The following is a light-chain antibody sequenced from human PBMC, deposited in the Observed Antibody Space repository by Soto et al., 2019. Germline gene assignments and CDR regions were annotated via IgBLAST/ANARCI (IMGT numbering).Light chain of an antibody. CDR1: SSDVVGYNY. CDR2: DVS. CDR3: SSYTTSNTRQIV. V-gene: IGLV2-14*03. J-gene: IGLJ1*01. Sequence: QSVLTQPASVSGSPGQSITISCTGTSSDVVGYNYVSWYQHPPGKAPKLIIYDVSNRPSGVSYRFSGSKSGNTASLTISGLQPEDEADYYCSSYTTSNTRQIVFGTGTKVTVL.